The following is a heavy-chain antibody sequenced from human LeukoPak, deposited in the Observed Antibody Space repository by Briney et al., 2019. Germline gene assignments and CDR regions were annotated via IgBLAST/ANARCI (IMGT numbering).Heavy chain of an antibody. Sequence: SETLSLTCTVSGCSISSSSYYWGWLRQPPGKGLEWIGSIYYSGSTYYNPSLKSRVTISVDTSKNQFSLKLSSVTAADKAVYYCARDPSRYDYVWGSYRPNWFDPWGRGTLVSVSS. D-gene: IGHD3-16*02. CDR1: GCSISSSSYY. CDR2: IYYSGST. V-gene: IGHV4-39*07. CDR3: ARDPSRYDYVWGSYRPNWFDP. J-gene: IGHJ5*02.